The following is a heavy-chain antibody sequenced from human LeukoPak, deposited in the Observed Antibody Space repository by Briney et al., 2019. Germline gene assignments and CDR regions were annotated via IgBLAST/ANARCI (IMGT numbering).Heavy chain of an antibody. CDR2: ISGSGGST. CDR3: AKASGYCSGGSCYSNAFDI. D-gene: IGHD2-15*01. CDR1: GFTFTSYA. J-gene: IGHJ3*02. Sequence: GGSLRLSCGASGFTFTSYAMSWVRQAPVKGLEWVSAISGSGGSTYYADSVKGRFTISRDNSKNTLYLQMNSLRAEDTAVYYCAKASGYCSGGSCYSNAFDIWGQGTMVTVSS. V-gene: IGHV3-23*01.